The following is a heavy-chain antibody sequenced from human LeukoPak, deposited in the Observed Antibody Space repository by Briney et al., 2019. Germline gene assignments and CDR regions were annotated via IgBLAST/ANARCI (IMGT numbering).Heavy chain of an antibody. CDR1: GGSINNDSFY. V-gene: IGHV4-39*01. D-gene: IGHD5-12*01. CDR3: ARTGVATSRYYYYAMDV. Sequence: SETLSLTCTVSGGSINNDSFYWGWIRQPPGKGLEWIGNMYYSGSTYYNPSLKSRLTISVDTSKNQFSLKLSSVAAADTAVYYCARTGVATSRYYYYAMDVWGQGTTVTVSS. J-gene: IGHJ6*02. CDR2: MYYSGST.